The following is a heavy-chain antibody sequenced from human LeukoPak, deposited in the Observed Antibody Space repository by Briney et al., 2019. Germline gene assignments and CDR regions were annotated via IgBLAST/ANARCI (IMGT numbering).Heavy chain of an antibody. Sequence: ASVKVSCKASGYTFTGYYMHWVRQAPGQGLEWMGWISPNSGGTNYAQKFQGRVTMTRDTSLSTAYMELSRLRSDDTAVYFCARRPINCIITNCYVDYWGQGTLVTVSS. CDR2: ISPNSGGT. V-gene: IGHV1-2*02. D-gene: IGHD2-2*01. J-gene: IGHJ4*02. CDR1: GYTFTGYY. CDR3: ARRPINCIITNCYVDY.